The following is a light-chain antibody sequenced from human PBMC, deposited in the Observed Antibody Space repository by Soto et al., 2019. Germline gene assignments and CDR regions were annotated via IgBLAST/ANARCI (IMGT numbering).Light chain of an antibody. CDR3: QQYGSSPPGLT. J-gene: IGKJ4*01. Sequence: EIVLTQSPGTLSLSPGERATLSCRASQSVSYSYLAWYQQKPGQAPRLLIYGASNRATGIPDRFSGSGSGTDFTLTISRLEPEDFAVYYCQQYGSSPPGLTFGGGTKVDIK. CDR1: QSVSYSY. CDR2: GAS. V-gene: IGKV3-20*01.